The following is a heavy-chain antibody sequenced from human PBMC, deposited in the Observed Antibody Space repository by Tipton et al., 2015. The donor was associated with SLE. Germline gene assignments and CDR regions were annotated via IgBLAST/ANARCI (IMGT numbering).Heavy chain of an antibody. CDR3: AKASNGLIGSIDY. D-gene: IGHD4-11*01. Sequence: SLRLSCAASGFTFSSYGMHWVRQAPGKGLEWVAVISYDGSNKYYADSVKGRFTISRDNSKNTLYVQMNSLRAEDTAVYYCAKASNGLIGSIDYWGQGTLVTVSS. CDR1: GFTFSSYG. CDR2: ISYDGSNK. V-gene: IGHV3-30*18. J-gene: IGHJ4*02.